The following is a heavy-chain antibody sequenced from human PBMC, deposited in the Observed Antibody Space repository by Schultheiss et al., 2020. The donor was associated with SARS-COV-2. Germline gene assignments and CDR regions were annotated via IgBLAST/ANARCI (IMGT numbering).Heavy chain of an antibody. CDR3: AKTFYDFWSGYYIHQETWFDP. CDR2: ISGSGGST. D-gene: IGHD3-3*01. V-gene: IGHV3-23*01. CDR1: GFTFSSYW. J-gene: IGHJ5*02. Sequence: GGSLRLSCAASGFTFSSYWMHWVRQAPGKGLEWVSAISGSGGSTYYADSVKGRFTISRDNSKNTLYLQMNSLRAEDTAVYYCAKTFYDFWSGYYIHQETWFDPWGQGTLVTVSS.